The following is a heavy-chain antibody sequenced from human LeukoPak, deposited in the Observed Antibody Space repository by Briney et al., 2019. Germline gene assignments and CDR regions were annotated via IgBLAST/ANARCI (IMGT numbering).Heavy chain of an antibody. CDR2: IYFSGST. CDR1: GGSISSDY. CDR3: ARGGGYFNY. V-gene: IGHV4-59*01. D-gene: IGHD3-16*01. Sequence: SETLSLTCTVSGGSISSDYWTWIRQPSGKGLEWIGYIYFSGSTSYNPSLKSRVTISVDTSKTKLSLKLSAVTAADTAVYYCARGGGYFNYWGQGTLVTVSS. J-gene: IGHJ4*02.